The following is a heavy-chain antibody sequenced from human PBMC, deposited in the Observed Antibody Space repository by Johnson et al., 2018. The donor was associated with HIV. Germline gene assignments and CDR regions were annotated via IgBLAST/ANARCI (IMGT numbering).Heavy chain of an antibody. V-gene: IGHV3-11*01. Sequence: QVQLMESGGGLVKSGGSLRLSCAASGFTLSDHYMSWIRQPPGKGLEWISYISSSGSTLDYADSVKGRFIISRDNSKNTLYLQMNSLRQGDTAVYSCYCTDHCGAGSESKGTFDAWGQGTMVTVSS. J-gene: IGHJ3*01. CDR2: ISSSGSTL. D-gene: IGHD3-10*01. CDR3: YCTDHCGAGSESKGTFDA. CDR1: GFTLSDHY.